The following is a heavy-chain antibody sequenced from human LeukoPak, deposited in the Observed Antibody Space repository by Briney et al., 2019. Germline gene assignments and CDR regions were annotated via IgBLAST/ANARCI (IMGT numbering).Heavy chain of an antibody. CDR1: GGSISSGGYY. D-gene: IGHD6-19*01. J-gene: IGHJ4*02. V-gene: IGHV4-31*03. CDR3: ARNRAGTDLDY. CDR2: IYYSGTT. Sequence: KASETLSLTCTVSGGSISSGGYYWSWIRQHPGKGLEWIGYIYYSGTTYYNPSLESRVIISVDTSKNQFSLKLSSVTAADTAIYYCARNRAGTDLDYWGQGTLVTVSS.